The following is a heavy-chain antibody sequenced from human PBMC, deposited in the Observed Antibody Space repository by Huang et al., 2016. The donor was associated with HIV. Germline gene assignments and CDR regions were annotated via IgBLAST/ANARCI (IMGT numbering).Heavy chain of an antibody. J-gene: IGHJ2*01. V-gene: IGHV4-34*01. CDR3: VRGPRYVSADWYARLRNYWFFDL. D-gene: IGHD3-9*01. CDR1: GGSFTNYY. Sequence: QQQLQQWGAGLLKPSETLSLTCAVYGGSFTNYYWGWIRQPPGKGLEWIGEINNGGGTQYSPSLRSRVTISWDTSKNQVSLKLTSVRAADTAVYYCVRGPRYVSADWYARLRNYWFFDLWGRGSLVSVSS. CDR2: INNGGGT.